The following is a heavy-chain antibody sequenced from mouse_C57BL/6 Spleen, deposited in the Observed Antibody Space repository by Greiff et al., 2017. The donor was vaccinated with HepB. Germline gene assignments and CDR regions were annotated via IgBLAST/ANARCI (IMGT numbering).Heavy chain of an antibody. CDR2: INPNNGGT. Sequence: EVQLQQSGPELVKPGASVKMSCKASGYTFTDYNMHWVKQSHGKSLEWIGYINPNNGGTSYNQKFKGKATLTVNKSSSTAYMELRSLTSEDSAVYYWARSGETVPYYAMDYWGQGTSVTVSS. CDR1: GYTFTDYN. CDR3: ARSGETVPYYAMDY. V-gene: IGHV1-22*01. D-gene: IGHD3-2*02. J-gene: IGHJ4*01.